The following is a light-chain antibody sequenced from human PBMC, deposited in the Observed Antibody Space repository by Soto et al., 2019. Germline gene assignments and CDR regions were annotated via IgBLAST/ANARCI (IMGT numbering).Light chain of an antibody. CDR2: KAS. V-gene: IGKV1-5*03. CDR1: QSISNW. Sequence: DIQMTQSPSTLSASVGDTVTITCRASQSISNWLAWYQQKPGKAPKLLIYKASHLESGVPSRFSGSGSGTEFTLSISSLQPDDFATYYCQQYDSYPYTFGQGTKLEIK. J-gene: IGKJ2*01. CDR3: QQYDSYPYT.